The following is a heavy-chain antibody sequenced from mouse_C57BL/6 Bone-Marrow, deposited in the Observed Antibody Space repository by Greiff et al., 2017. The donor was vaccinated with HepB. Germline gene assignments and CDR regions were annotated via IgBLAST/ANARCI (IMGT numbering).Heavy chain of an antibody. Sequence: VQLQQSGAELARPGASVKLSCKASGYTFTSYGISWVKQSTGQGLEWIGEIYPRSGNTYYNEKFKGKATLTADKSSSTAYMELRSLTSEDSAVYSCARSTLGYAMDYWGQGTSVTVSS. CDR3: ARSTLGYAMDY. V-gene: IGHV1-81*01. CDR2: IYPRSGNT. CDR1: GYTFTSYG. D-gene: IGHD4-1*01. J-gene: IGHJ4*01.